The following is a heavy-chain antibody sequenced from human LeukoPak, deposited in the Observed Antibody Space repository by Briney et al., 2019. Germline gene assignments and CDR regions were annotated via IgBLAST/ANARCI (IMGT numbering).Heavy chain of an antibody. D-gene: IGHD1-26*01. V-gene: IGHV3-23*01. CDR3: AKQWVDC. CDR1: GFTFSSYA. CDR2: ISEGGENI. Sequence: GGSLRLSCAVSGFTFSSYAMSWVRQAPGKGLEWVSSISEGGENIRYADSVKGRFTISRDNSQSTLFLQMTSLRAEDTAVYYCAKQWVDCWGQGTLVTVSS. J-gene: IGHJ4*02.